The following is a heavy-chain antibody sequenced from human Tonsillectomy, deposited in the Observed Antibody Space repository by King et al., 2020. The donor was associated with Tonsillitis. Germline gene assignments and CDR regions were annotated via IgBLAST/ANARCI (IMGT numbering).Heavy chain of an antibody. CDR1: GFTFSSYA. J-gene: IGHJ6*02. Sequence: QVQLVESGGGVVQPGRSLRLSCAASGFTFSSYALHWVRQAPGTGLEWVADISFDGSNRYYADSVKGRFTISRDNSKNTLYLQMNSLRAEDTAVYFCARRDGALDFYDYGLDVWGQGTTVTVSS. CDR3: ARRDGALDFYDYGLDV. V-gene: IGHV3-30-3*01. CDR2: ISFDGSNR. D-gene: IGHD2/OR15-2a*01.